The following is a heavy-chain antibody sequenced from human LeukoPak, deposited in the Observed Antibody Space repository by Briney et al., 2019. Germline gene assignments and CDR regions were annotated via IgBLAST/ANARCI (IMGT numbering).Heavy chain of an antibody. V-gene: IGHV3-21*01. J-gene: IGHJ6*02. CDR3: ARDCSSTSCSKEAYYYYGMDV. D-gene: IGHD2-2*01. Sequence: PGGSLRLSCAASGFTFSSYSMTWVRQAPGKGLEWVSSISSSSSYIYYADSVKGRFTISRDNAKNSLYLQMNSLRAEDTAVYYCARDCSSTSCSKEAYYYYGMDVWGQGTTVTVSS. CDR1: GFTFSSYS. CDR2: ISSSSSYI.